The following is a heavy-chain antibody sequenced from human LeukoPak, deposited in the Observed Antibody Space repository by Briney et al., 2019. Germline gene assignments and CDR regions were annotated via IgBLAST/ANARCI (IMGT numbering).Heavy chain of an antibody. J-gene: IGHJ6*02. CDR3: ARDLRYSYGPLYYYYGMDV. V-gene: IGHV4-59*01. D-gene: IGHD5-18*01. CDR2: IFYSGTT. Sequence: PSETLSLTCTVSGGSINTNYWSWIRQPPGKELEWIGYIFYSGTTTYNPSLKSRVSISVDTSKNQFSLKLSSVTAADTAVYYCARDLRYSYGPLYYYYGMDVWGQGTTVTVSS. CDR1: GGSINTNY.